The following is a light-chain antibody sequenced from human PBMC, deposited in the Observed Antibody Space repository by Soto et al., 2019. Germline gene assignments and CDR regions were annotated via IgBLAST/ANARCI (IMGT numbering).Light chain of an antibody. V-gene: IGKV3D-15*01. CDR1: QSVSGN. Sequence: EIVMTQSPATLSVSPGERATLSCRASQSVSGNLAWYQQKPGQAPRRLIYGASTRATGIPARFSGSGSGTEFTLTISSLQSEDLAVYYCQQYNSWPPTFGQGTKVEIK. J-gene: IGKJ1*01. CDR3: QQYNSWPPT. CDR2: GAS.